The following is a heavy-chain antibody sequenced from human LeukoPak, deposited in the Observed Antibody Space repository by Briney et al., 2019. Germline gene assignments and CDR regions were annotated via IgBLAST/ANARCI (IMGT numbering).Heavy chain of an antibody. J-gene: IGHJ4*02. CDR1: GFTFSDYY. D-gene: IGHD2-15*01. CDR2: ISSSGSTI. CDR3: ARAGGNPLHDQRVCDY. V-gene: IGHV3-11*01. Sequence: GGSLRLSCAASGFTFSDYYMSWIRQAPGKGLEWVSYISSSGSTIYYADSVKGRFTISRDNAKNSLYLQMNSLRAEDTAVYYCARAGGNPLHDQRVCDYWGLGTLVTVSS.